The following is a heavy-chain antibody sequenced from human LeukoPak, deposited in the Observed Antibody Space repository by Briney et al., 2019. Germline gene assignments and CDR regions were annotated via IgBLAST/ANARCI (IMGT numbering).Heavy chain of an antibody. D-gene: IGHD5-18*01. V-gene: IGHV3-23*01. J-gene: IGHJ4*02. Sequence: PGGSLRLSCVASGFTFSSYAMTWVRQAPGKGLEWVSVISRSGDITYYADSVKGHFTISRDNSKNTLYLQMNSLRAEDTAVYYCAKDSGSYGYGPTDYWGQGTLVTVSS. CDR3: AKDSGSYGYGPTDY. CDR1: GFTFSSYA. CDR2: ISRSGDIT.